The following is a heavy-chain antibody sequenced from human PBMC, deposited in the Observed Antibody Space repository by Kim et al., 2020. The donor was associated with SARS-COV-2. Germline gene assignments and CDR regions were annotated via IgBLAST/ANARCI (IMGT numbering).Heavy chain of an antibody. CDR2: ISGSADST. J-gene: IGHJ6*01. CDR3: VKLEGETASPMGL. Sequence: GSLRLSCVASGFTFRNCVMTWVRQAPGKGLEWVAGISGSADSTHHADSVKGRFTLSRDNYNNTLFLQMNSLRAEDWAVYLCVKLEGETASPMGLWGQGT. D-gene: IGHD1-1*01. V-gene: IGHV3-23*01. CDR1: GFTFRNCV.